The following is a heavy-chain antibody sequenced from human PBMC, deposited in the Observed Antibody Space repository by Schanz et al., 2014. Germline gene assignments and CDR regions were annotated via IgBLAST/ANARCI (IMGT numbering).Heavy chain of an antibody. V-gene: IGHV1-2*04. J-gene: IGHJ4*02. CDR2: INPNSGTT. CDR1: GYTFTCYY. D-gene: IGHD5-12*01. Sequence: QVQLVQSGAEMKKPGASVKVSCKASGYTFTCYYMHWVRQAPGQGLEWMGWINPNSGTTNYAQKFQGWVTMTRDTSISTAYMELSRLKSDDTAVYYCARAFGGYDPAGALDYWVQGTLVTVSS. CDR3: ARAFGGYDPAGALDY.